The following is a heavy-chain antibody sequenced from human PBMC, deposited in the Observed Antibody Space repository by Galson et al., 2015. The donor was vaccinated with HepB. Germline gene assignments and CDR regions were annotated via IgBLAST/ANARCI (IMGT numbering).Heavy chain of an antibody. D-gene: IGHD4-17*01. V-gene: IGHV4-34*01. Sequence: SETLSLTCAVYGGSFSGYYWSWIRQPPGKGLEWIGEINHSGSTNYNPSLKSRVTISVDTSKNQFSLKLSSVTAADTAVYYCARASYGDYGAYYFDSWGQGTLVTVSS. CDR2: INHSGST. CDR1: GGSFSGYY. CDR3: ARASYGDYGAYYFDS. J-gene: IGHJ4*02.